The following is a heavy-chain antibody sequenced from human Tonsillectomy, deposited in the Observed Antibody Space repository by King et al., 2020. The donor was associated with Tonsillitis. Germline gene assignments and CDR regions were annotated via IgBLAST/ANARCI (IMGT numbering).Heavy chain of an antibody. CDR2: IIPMFGTA. D-gene: IGHD3-22*01. CDR1: GGTFSSYA. CDR3: ASPDYYDSSGYYFGHYYFDF. V-gene: IGHV1-69*01. Sequence: VQLVGSGAEVKKPGSSVKVSCKASGGTFSSYAISWVRQAPGQGLEWMGGIIPMFGTANYAQKFQGRVTIIADESTSTASMELSSLRSEDTAVYYCASPDYYDSSGYYFGHYYFDFWGQGTLVTVSS. J-gene: IGHJ4*02.